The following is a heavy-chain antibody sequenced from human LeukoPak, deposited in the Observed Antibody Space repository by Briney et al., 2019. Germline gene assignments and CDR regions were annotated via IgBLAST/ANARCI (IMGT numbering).Heavy chain of an antibody. J-gene: IGHJ4*02. CDR2: INYSGST. D-gene: IGHD4-17*01. CDR1: GGSISSAGHY. CDR3: ASIPTVTPQCYFDY. V-gene: IGHV4-31*03. Sequence: SQTLSLTCSVSGGSISSAGHYWSWVRQHPGKGLEWIGYINYSGSTYYNPSHKSRVTISLDTSKNQYSLNLNSVTAADTAFYYCASIPTVTPQCYFDYWGQGSLVTVSS.